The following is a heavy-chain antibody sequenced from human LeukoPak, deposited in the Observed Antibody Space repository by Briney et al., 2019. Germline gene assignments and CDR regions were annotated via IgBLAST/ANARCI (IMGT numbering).Heavy chain of an antibody. J-gene: IGHJ4*02. CDR1: GGSISSYY. D-gene: IGHD4-17*01. CDR3: ARGTYGDSLLSLDY. V-gene: IGHV4-4*07. CDR2: IYTSGST. Sequence: SETLSLTCTVSGGSISSYYWSWIRQAAGKGLEWIGRIYTSGSTNYNPSLKSRVTMSVDASKNQFSLKLSSVTAADTAVYYCARGTYGDSLLSLDYWGQGTLVTVSS.